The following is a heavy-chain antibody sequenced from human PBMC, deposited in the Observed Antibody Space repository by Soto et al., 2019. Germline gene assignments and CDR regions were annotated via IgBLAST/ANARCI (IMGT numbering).Heavy chain of an antibody. CDR3: AGLYPYESSGYHLNY. Sequence: PXXTLSLPFTVSGGSTNSSHFSWALIRQPSGKGLEWVGSIYYLGNTYYNPSLGSRVTISVDTSKNQFSLKLRSVTAADTAVFYCAGLYPYESSGYHLNYWGQGALVTVSS. V-gene: IGHV4-39*01. CDR1: GGSTNSSHFS. CDR2: IYYLGNT. J-gene: IGHJ4*02. D-gene: IGHD3-22*01.